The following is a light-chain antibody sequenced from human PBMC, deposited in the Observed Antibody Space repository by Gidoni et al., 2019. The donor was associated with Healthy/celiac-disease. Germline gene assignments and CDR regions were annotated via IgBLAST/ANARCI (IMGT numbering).Light chain of an antibody. CDR3: ETWDSNTRV. CDR1: SGHSSYI. V-gene: IGLV4-60*02. CDR2: LEGSGSY. Sequence: QPVLTQSSSASASLGSSVKLTCTLSSGHSSYIIAWHQQPPGKAPRYLMKLEGSGSYNKGSGVPDRFSGSSSGADRYLTISNLQFEDEADYYCETWDSNTRVFGGGTKLTVL. J-gene: IGLJ3*02.